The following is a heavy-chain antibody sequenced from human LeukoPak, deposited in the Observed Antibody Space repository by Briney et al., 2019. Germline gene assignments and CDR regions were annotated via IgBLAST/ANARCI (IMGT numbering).Heavy chain of an antibody. J-gene: IGHJ4*02. V-gene: IGHV3-49*03. CDR2: IRSKAYGGTT. D-gene: IGHD5-18*01. CDR1: GFTFGDYA. CDR3: TRLRGYSYGYSDY. Sequence: GGSLRLSCTASGFTFGDYAMSWFRQAPGKGLEWVGFIRSKAYGGTTEYATSVKDRFTISKDDSKTIAYLQMDSLKAEDTAVYYCTRLRGYSYGYSDYWGQGTLVTVSS.